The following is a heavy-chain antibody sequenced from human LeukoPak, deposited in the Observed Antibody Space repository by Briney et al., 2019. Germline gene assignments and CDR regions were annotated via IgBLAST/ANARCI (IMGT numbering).Heavy chain of an antibody. J-gene: IGHJ3*02. CDR2: IYYSGST. Sequence: SETLSLTCTVSGGSISSSSYYWGWIRQPPGKGLEWIGSIYYSGSTYYNPSLKSRVTISVDTSKNQFSLKLSSVTAADTAVYYCARSPDSARITMVRGVTRGAFDIWGQGTMVTVSS. CDR3: ARSPDSARITMVRGVTRGAFDI. CDR1: GGSISSSSYY. V-gene: IGHV4-39*07. D-gene: IGHD3-10*01.